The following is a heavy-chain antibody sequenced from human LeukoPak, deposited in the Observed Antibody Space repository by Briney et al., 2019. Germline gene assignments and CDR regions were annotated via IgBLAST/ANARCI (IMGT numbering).Heavy chain of an antibody. Sequence: PGGSLRLSCAASGFTFSSYGMSWVRQAPGKGLEWVSVIYSGGSTYYADSVKGRFTISRDNSKNTLYLQMNSLRAEDTAVYYCAREYYYGSGSDYWGQGTLVTVSS. CDR3: AREYYYGSGSDY. D-gene: IGHD3-10*01. CDR1: GFTFSSYG. J-gene: IGHJ4*02. V-gene: IGHV3-66*01. CDR2: IYSGGST.